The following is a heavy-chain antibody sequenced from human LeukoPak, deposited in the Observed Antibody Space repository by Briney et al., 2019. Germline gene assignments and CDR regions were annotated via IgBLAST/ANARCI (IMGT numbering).Heavy chain of an antibody. Sequence: ASVKVSCKASGYTFTSYDINWVRQATGQGLEWMGWLNPNSGNTGYAQKFQGRVTITRNTSISTAYMELSSLRSEDTAVYYCARRWGPLCSSASCYWRDWYFDLWGRGTLVTVSS. V-gene: IGHV1-8*03. CDR3: ARRWGPLCSSASCYWRDWYFDL. J-gene: IGHJ2*01. CDR2: LNPNSGNT. D-gene: IGHD2-2*01. CDR1: GYTFTSYD.